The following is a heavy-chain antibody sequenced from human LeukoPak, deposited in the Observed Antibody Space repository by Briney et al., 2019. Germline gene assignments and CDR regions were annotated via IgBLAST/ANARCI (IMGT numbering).Heavy chain of an antibody. J-gene: IGHJ4*02. V-gene: IGHV3-23*01. CDR3: AKSTSNSSPASTFDY. CDR1: GFTFSSYA. D-gene: IGHD6-13*01. Sequence: PGGSLRLSCAASGFTFSSYAMSWVRQAPGKGLEWVSAISGSGGSTYYADSVKGRFTISRDSSKNTLYLQMNSLRAEDTAVYYCAKSTSNSSPASTFDYWGQGTLVTVSS. CDR2: ISGSGGST.